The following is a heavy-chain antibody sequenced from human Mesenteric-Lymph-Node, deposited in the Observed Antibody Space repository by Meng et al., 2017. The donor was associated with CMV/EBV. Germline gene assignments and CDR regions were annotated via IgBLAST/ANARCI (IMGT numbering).Heavy chain of an antibody. V-gene: IGHV4-31*03. Sequence: TVSGGSISSGGHYWSWIRQHPGRGLEWIGYIHYRGNTSYSPSLKSRVTISVDTSKNQFSLKLSSVTAADTAVYYCARGSGRYSPFDYWGQGTLVTVSS. CDR1: GGSISSGGHY. CDR2: IHYRGNT. J-gene: IGHJ4*02. CDR3: ARGSGRYSPFDY. D-gene: IGHD1-26*01.